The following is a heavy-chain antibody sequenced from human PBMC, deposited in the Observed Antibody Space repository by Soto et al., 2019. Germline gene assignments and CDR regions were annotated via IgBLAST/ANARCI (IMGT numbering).Heavy chain of an antibody. J-gene: IGHJ4*02. CDR2: INHSGIT. CDR3: AREGGDYDSSGYLDY. D-gene: IGHD3-22*01. V-gene: IGHV4-34*01. CDR1: GGSFSRYY. Sequence: SETLSLTCTVYGGSFSRYYWSWIRQPPGKGLEWIGEINHSGITNYNPSLKSRVTISVDTSKNHFSLKLSSVTAADTAVYYCAREGGDYDSSGYLDYWGQGTLVTVSS.